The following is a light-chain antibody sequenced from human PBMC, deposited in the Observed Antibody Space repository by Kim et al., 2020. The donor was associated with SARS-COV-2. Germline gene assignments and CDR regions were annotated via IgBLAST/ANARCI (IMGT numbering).Light chain of an antibody. CDR3: AAWDDILSGYV. CDR2: RNN. CDR1: SSNIGSNY. V-gene: IGLV1-47*01. Sequence: QRVTISCSGSSSNIGSNYVSWYQQLPGTAPNLLIYRNNQRPSGVPDRFSGSKSGTSASLAISGLRSEDEADYYCAAWDDILSGYVFGTGTKVTVL. J-gene: IGLJ1*01.